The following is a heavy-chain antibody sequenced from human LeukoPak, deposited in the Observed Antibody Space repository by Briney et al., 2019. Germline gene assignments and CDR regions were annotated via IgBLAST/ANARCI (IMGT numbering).Heavy chain of an antibody. J-gene: IGHJ4*02. CDR2: FSASDGSR. CDR1: GFSFSSYG. Sequence: GGTLRLSCEASGFSFSSYGMSWVRQAPGEGLEWVSGFSASDGSRYYADSVKGRFTISRDNSKNTLYLQMNSLRAEDTAVYYCARGYSYAYWGQGTLVTVSS. CDR3: ARGYSYAY. V-gene: IGHV3-23*01. D-gene: IGHD5-18*01.